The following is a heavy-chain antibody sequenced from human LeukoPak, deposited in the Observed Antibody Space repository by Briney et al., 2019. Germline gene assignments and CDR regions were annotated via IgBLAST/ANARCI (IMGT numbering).Heavy chain of an antibody. CDR2: ISGSGGST. D-gene: IGHD4-17*01. Sequence: PGGTLRLSCAASGFTFSSYGMNWVRQAPGKGLEWVSAISGSGGSTYYADSVKGRFTISRDNSKNTLYLQMNSLKTEDTAVYYCTTDRGDYGDYLRLWGQGTLVTVSS. CDR1: GFTFSSYG. J-gene: IGHJ4*02. CDR3: TTDRGDYGDYLRL. V-gene: IGHV3-23*01.